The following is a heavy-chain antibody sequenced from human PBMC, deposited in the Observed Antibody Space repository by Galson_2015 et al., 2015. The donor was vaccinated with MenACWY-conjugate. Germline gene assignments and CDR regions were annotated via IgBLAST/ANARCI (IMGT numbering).Heavy chain of an antibody. CDR3: AREDLAWAFGLDY. CDR2: ITSGSDYI. Sequence: SLRLSCAASGFTFSSYSMNWVRQAPGKGLEWVSSITSGSDYIYYADSVKGRFTVSRDNAENSLYLQMNSLRPEDTAVYYCAREDLAWAFGLDYWGQGTLVTVS. J-gene: IGHJ4*02. V-gene: IGHV3-21*01. D-gene: IGHD2/OR15-2a*01. CDR1: GFTFSSYS.